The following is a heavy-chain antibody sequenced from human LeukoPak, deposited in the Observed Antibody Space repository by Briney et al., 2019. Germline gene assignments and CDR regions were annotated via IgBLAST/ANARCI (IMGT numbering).Heavy chain of an antibody. Sequence: GGSLRLSCGASGFTFSNYWMHWVRHAPGKGLVWVSRINSDGINTSYADSVKGRFTISRDNAKNTLNLQMNSLRAEDTAVYYCARDLGQYYDTSDNWFDPWGQGTLVTVSS. V-gene: IGHV3-74*01. CDR1: GFTFSNYW. CDR3: ARDLGQYYDTSDNWFDP. D-gene: IGHD3-22*01. J-gene: IGHJ5*02. CDR2: INSDGINT.